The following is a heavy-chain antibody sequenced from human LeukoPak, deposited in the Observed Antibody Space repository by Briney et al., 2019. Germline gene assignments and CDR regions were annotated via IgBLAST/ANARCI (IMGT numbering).Heavy chain of an antibody. Sequence: GGSLRLSCAASGFTFSSYWMHWVRQGPGKGPVWVSRINGDGTITNYADSVKGRFTISRDNSKNTLYLQMNSLRAEDTAVYYCAKDPRVWFGDDAFDIWGQGTMVTVSS. V-gene: IGHV3-74*01. CDR3: AKDPRVWFGDDAFDI. J-gene: IGHJ3*02. CDR1: GFTFSSYW. D-gene: IGHD3-10*01. CDR2: INGDGTIT.